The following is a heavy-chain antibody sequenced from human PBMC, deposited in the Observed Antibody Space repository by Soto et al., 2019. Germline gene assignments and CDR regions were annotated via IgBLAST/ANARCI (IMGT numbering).Heavy chain of an antibody. CDR2: IYHSGST. J-gene: IGHJ4*02. CDR3: ARESHVLRGGYFDY. CDR1: GGSISSGGYS. V-gene: IGHV4-30-2*01. Sequence: QPQLQESGSGLVEPSQTLSLTCAVSGGSISSGGYSWSWIRQPPGKGVEWIGYIYHSGSTYYNPSLRSRVTISVDRTKNQFSLKLSSVTAADTAVYYCARESHVLRGGYFDYWGQGTLVTVSS. D-gene: IGHD3-3*01.